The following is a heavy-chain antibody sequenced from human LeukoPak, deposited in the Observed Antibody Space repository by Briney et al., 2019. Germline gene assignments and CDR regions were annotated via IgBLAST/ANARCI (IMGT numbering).Heavy chain of an antibody. CDR3: ARKDFYMDV. CDR2: ISSTGSDI. V-gene: IGHV3-21*01. Sequence: GGSLRLSCAASGFTFSSYSMNWVRQAPGKGLEWVSSISSTGSDIYYADSVRGRFTISRDNGKSSLYLQMSSLRAEDTALYYCARKDFYMDVWGKGTTVTVSS. J-gene: IGHJ6*03. CDR1: GFTFSSYS.